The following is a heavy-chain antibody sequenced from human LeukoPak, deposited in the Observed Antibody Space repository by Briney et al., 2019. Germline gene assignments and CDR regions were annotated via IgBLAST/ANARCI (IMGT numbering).Heavy chain of an antibody. Sequence: ASVKVSCKASGYTFTSYGISWVRQAPGQGLEWMGWISAYNGNTNYAQKLQGRVTMTTDTSTSTAYMELRSLRSDDTAVYYCAREGVAVAGTGNVAYYYYGMDVWGQGTTVTVSS. V-gene: IGHV1-18*01. D-gene: IGHD6-19*01. CDR1: GYTFTSYG. J-gene: IGHJ6*02. CDR2: ISAYNGNT. CDR3: AREGVAVAGTGNVAYYYYGMDV.